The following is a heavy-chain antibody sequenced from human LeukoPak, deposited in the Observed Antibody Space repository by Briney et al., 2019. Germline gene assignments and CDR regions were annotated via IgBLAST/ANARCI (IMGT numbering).Heavy chain of an antibody. V-gene: IGHV3-48*01. J-gene: IGHJ1*01. D-gene: IGHD2-15*01. Sequence: GGSLRLSCAASGFTFSTYSMNWVRQAPGKGLEWVSYITSGSSTIYYADSVRGRFTISRDNAKNSLYLQMNSLRAEDTAVYYCAKSDCSGGSCYSDFQHWGQGTLVTVSS. CDR3: AKSDCSGGSCYSDFQH. CDR2: ITSGSSTI. CDR1: GFTFSTYS.